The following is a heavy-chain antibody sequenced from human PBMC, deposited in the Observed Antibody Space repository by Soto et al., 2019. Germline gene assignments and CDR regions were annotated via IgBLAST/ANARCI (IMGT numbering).Heavy chain of an antibody. CDR1: GGTFSSYA. CDR3: ANYYDSSGYYSVRMDYYYGMDV. Sequence: ASVKVSCKASGGTFSSYAISWVRQAPGQGLEWMGGIIPIFGTASYAQKFQGRVTITADKSTSTAYMELSSLRSEDTAVYYCANYYDSSGYYSVRMDYYYGMDVWGQGTTVTVSS. V-gene: IGHV1-69*06. J-gene: IGHJ6*02. D-gene: IGHD3-22*01. CDR2: IIPIFGTA.